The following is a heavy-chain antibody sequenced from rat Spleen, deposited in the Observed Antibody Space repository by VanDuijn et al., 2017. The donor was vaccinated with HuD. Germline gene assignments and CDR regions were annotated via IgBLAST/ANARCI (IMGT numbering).Heavy chain of an antibody. CDR1: GFTFNNNW. CDR2: ITYEGSST. V-gene: IGHV5-31*01. CDR3: ATDGYYDGTYYSVYVMDA. Sequence: EVQLVESGGGLVQPGRSLKLSCVASGFTFNNNWMTWIRQAPKKGLGWVASITYEGSSTYYGDSVKGRFTISRDNAKSTLYLQMDSLRSEDSATYYCATDGYYDGTYYSVYVMDAWGEGASVTVSS. D-gene: IGHD1-12*02. J-gene: IGHJ4*01.